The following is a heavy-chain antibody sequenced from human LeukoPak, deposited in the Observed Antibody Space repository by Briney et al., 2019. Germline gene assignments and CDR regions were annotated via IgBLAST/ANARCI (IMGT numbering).Heavy chain of an antibody. D-gene: IGHD6-19*01. CDR1: GFTFNTYT. CDR3: ARDMSGWKHYFDY. J-gene: IGHJ4*02. CDR2: ISSSSSAI. Sequence: PGGSLRLSCAASGFTFNTYTMNWVRQAPGKGLEWVSYISSSSSAIYYADSVKGRFTISRDNAKNPLYLQMNSLRAEDTAVYYCARDMSGWKHYFDYWGQGTLVTVSS. V-gene: IGHV3-48*01.